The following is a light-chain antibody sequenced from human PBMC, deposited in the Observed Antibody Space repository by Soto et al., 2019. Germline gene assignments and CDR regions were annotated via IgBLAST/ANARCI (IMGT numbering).Light chain of an antibody. V-gene: IGLV2-14*01. J-gene: IGLJ3*02. CDR1: SSDVGAYNY. CDR2: EVN. CDR3: CSYARGSTLVL. Sequence: QSVLTQPASVSGSPGQSITISCTGTSSDVGAYNYVSWYQQHPSKAPKLLIYEVNTRPSGVSARFSGSKSGNTASLTISGLQAEDEADYYCCSYARGSTLVLFGGGTQLTVL.